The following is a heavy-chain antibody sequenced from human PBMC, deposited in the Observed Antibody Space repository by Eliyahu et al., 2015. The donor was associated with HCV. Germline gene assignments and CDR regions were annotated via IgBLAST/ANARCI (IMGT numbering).Heavy chain of an antibody. CDR2: IYYSGST. Sequence: QLQLQESGPGLVKPSETLSLTCTVSGGSISSSSYYWGWIRQPPGKGLEWIGSIYYSGSTYYNPSLKSRVTISVDTSKNQFSLKLSSVTAADTAVYYCARHTAGVMNFDYWGQGTLVTVSS. CDR3: ARHTAGVMNFDY. D-gene: IGHD3-16*01. V-gene: IGHV4-39*01. CDR1: GGSISSSSYY. J-gene: IGHJ4*02.